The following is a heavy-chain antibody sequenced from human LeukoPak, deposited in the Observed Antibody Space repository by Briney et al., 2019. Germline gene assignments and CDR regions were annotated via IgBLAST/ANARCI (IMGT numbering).Heavy chain of an antibody. V-gene: IGHV3-23*01. CDR1: GFTFSSYS. CDR2: ISGSGGST. D-gene: IGHD3-9*01. Sequence: GGSLRLSCAASGFTFSSYSMNWVRQAPGKGLEWVSAISGSGGSTYYADSVKGRFTISRDNSKNTLYLQMNSLRAEDTAVYYCAKDGGEYYDILTGYYPRLYYMDVWGKGTTVTISS. J-gene: IGHJ6*03. CDR3: AKDGGEYYDILTGYYPRLYYMDV.